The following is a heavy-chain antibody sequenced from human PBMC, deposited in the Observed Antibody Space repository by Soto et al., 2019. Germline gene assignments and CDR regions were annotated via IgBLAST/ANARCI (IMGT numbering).Heavy chain of an antibody. J-gene: IGHJ6*02. V-gene: IGHV1-69*13. CDR1: GGTFSSYA. D-gene: IGHD3-3*01. CDR3: ARDMEWLSPGYYYYGMDV. Sequence: SVKVSCKASGGTFSSYAISWVRQAPGQGLEWMGGIIPIFGTANYAQKFQGRATITADESTSTAYMELSSLRSEDTAVYYCARDMEWLSPGYYYYGMDVWGQGTTVTVSS. CDR2: IIPIFGTA.